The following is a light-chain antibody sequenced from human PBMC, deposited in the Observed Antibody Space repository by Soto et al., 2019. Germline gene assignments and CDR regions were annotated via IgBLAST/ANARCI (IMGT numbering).Light chain of an antibody. Sequence: IVLTQSPGTLSLSPGERATLSCGASQSVTNNFLAWYQQKPGQAPRLLSYGASSRATGVTDRFSGSGSGTDFTLTISRLEPGDFAVYYCQQYGTPLFTFGPGTKVDIK. CDR1: QSVTNNF. CDR2: GAS. V-gene: IGKV3-20*01. CDR3: QQYGTPLFT. J-gene: IGKJ3*01.